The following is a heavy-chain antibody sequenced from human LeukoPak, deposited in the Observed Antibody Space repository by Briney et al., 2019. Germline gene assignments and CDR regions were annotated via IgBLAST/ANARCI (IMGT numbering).Heavy chain of an antibody. D-gene: IGHD2-15*01. CDR2: INQDGGEK. J-gene: IGHJ4*02. V-gene: IGHV3-7*03. Sequence: GGFLRLSCATSGFTFSTYWMSWVRQAPGKGLEWVANINQDGGEKYYVDSVKGRFTISRDNAKNSLYLQMNSLRAEDTAVYYCARYCSGGSCFDYWGQGTLVTVSS. CDR1: GFTFSTYW. CDR3: ARYCSGGSCFDY.